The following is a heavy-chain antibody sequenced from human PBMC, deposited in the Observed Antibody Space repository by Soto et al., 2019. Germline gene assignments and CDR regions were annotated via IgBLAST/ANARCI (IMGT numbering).Heavy chain of an antibody. D-gene: IGHD6-19*01. CDR1: GGTFSSYT. Sequence: QVQLVQSGAEVKKPGSSVKVSCKASGGTFSSYTISWVRQAPGQGLEWMGRIIPILGIANYAQKFQGRVTITADKSTSTAYMELSSLRSEDTAVYYCASSVGIAVGNWFDPWGQGTLVTVSS. CDR2: IIPILGIA. J-gene: IGHJ5*02. CDR3: ASSVGIAVGNWFDP. V-gene: IGHV1-69*02.